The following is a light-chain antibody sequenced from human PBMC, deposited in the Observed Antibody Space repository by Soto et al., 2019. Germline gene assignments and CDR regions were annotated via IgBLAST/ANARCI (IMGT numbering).Light chain of an antibody. CDR1: QSVSSSY. J-gene: IGKJ4*01. CDR2: DAI. CDR3: QQYDAWPLS. Sequence: IVLTQSPGTLSLSPGERATLSCRASQSVSSSYLAWYQQKPGQAPRLLMYDAILRAAGIPARLSGSWSGTEFTLTINSLQSEDFALYYCQQYDAWPLSFGGGTKVDI. V-gene: IGKV3-20*01.